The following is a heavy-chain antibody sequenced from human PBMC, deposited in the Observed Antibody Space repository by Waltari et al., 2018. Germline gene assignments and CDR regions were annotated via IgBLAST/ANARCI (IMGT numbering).Heavy chain of an antibody. D-gene: IGHD5-18*01. J-gene: IGHJ6*02. CDR1: GYTFTSYD. CDR2: MNPNSGNT. Sequence: QVQLVQSGAEVKKPGASVKVSCKASGYTFTSYDTNWVLQATGQGLGWMGWMNPNSGNTGYAQKFQGRVTITRNTSISTAYMELSSLRSEDTAVYYCARALRYSYGTGYYYYGMDVWGQGTTVTVSS. V-gene: IGHV1-8*03. CDR3: ARALRYSYGTGYYYYGMDV.